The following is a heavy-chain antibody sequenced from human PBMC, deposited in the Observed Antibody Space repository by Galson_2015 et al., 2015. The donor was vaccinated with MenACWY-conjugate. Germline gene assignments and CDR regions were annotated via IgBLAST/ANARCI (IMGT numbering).Heavy chain of an antibody. Sequence: ETLSLTCAVSGGSISSSNWWSWVRQPPGKGLEWIGEIYHSGSTNYNPSLKSRVTISVDKSKNQFSLKLSSVTAADTAVYYCARNPYSGYEFDYWGQGTLVTVSS. D-gene: IGHD5-12*01. J-gene: IGHJ4*02. V-gene: IGHV4-4*02. CDR1: GGSISSSNW. CDR3: ARNPYSGYEFDY. CDR2: IYHSGST.